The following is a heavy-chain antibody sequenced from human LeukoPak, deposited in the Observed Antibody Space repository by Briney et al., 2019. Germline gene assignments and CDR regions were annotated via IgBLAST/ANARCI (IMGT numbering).Heavy chain of an antibody. V-gene: IGHV4-39*07. CDR3: ARSFCSGGSCKDFDY. Sequence: PSETLSLTCAVSGDSIASTIHYWAWIRQPPGKGLEWIGSMYYSGSTYYNPSIKSRVTMSLDTSENQLSLKLSSVTAADTAVYYCARSFCSGGSCKDFDYWGQGTLVTVSS. CDR1: GDSIASTIHY. D-gene: IGHD2-15*01. J-gene: IGHJ4*02. CDR2: MYYSGST.